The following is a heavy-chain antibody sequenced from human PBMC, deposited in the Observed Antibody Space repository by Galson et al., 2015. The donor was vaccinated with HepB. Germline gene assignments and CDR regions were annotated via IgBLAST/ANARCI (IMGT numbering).Heavy chain of an antibody. CDR1: GFTFSSYA. V-gene: IGHV3-23*01. CDR2: ISGSGGSTI. Sequence: SLRLSCAASGFTFSSYAMSWVRQAPGKGLEWVSAISGSGGSTIYYADSVKGRFTISRDNAKNSLYLQMNSLRAEDTAVYYCARGHILTGFLQDYFDYWGQGTLVTVSS. J-gene: IGHJ4*02. CDR3: ARGHILTGFLQDYFDY. D-gene: IGHD3-9*01.